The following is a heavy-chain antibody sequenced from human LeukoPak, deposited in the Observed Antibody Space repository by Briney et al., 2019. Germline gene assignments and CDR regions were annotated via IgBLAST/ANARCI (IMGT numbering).Heavy chain of an antibody. CDR1: GFTFSSYA. V-gene: IGHV3-23*01. CDR3: ARDPGGVSDAFDI. J-gene: IGHJ3*02. CDR2: ISTSGGST. Sequence: GGSLRLSCTASGFTFSSYAMTWVRQAPGKGPEWVSTISTSGGSTYYADSVKGRFTISRDNSKNTLYLQMGSLRAEDMAVYYCARDPGGVSDAFDIWGQGTMVTVSS. D-gene: IGHD3-16*01.